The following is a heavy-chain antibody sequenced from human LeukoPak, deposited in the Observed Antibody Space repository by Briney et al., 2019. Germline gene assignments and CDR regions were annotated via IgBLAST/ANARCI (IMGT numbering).Heavy chain of an antibody. D-gene: IGHD1/OR15-1a*01. Sequence: SETLSLTCTVSGGSISSYFWNWIRQHPGKGLEWIGHMYYSGSTYYNPSLKSRVSISVDTSENQFSLKLSSVTAADTAMYYCARTVSSYYFDYWGQGTLVTVSS. CDR3: ARTVSSYYFDY. CDR2: MYYSGST. CDR1: GGSISSYF. V-gene: IGHV4-59*06. J-gene: IGHJ4*02.